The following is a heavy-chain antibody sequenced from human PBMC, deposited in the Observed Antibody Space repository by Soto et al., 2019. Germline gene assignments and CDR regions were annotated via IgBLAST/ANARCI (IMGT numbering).Heavy chain of an antibody. CDR3: AADATAWQQMVPSDY. Sequence: SVKVSCKASGFTFTSSAFQWVRQARGQRLEWIGWIAVGSGYTNYAQRFQDRVTPTRDMSTATTYMELSRLTSEDTAIYYCAADATAWQQMVPSDYWGQGTLVTVSS. CDR1: GFTFTSSA. D-gene: IGHD2-8*01. CDR2: IAVGSGYT. V-gene: IGHV1-58*01. J-gene: IGHJ4*02.